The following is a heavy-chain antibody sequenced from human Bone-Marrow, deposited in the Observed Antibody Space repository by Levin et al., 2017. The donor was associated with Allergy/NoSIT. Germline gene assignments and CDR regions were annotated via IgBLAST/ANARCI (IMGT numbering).Heavy chain of an antibody. V-gene: IGHV4-39*01. CDR1: GGSISSSSYY. J-gene: IGHJ4*02. D-gene: IGHD6-19*01. Sequence: SQTLSLTCTVSGGSISSSSYYWGWIRQPPGKGLEWIGSIYYSGSTYYNPSLKSRVTISVDTSKNQFSLKLSSVTAADTAVYYCARNGESVAGTRDMNYFDYWGQGTLVTVSS. CDR3: ARNGESVAGTRDMNYFDY. CDR2: IYYSGST.